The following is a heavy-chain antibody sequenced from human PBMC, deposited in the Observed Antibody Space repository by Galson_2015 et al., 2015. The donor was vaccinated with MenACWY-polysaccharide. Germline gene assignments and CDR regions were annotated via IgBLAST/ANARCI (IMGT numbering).Heavy chain of an antibody. Sequence: SLRLSCAASGFTFSSYAMSWVRQAPGKGLEWVSAISGSGGSTYYADSVKGRFTISRDNSKKTAYLQMNSLRAEDMAVYYCAKDSKYYYFDFWGRGTLVTVSS. CDR2: ISGSGGST. CDR3: AKDSKYYYFDF. D-gene: IGHD1-26*01. CDR1: GFTFSSYA. J-gene: IGHJ2*01. V-gene: IGHV3-23*01.